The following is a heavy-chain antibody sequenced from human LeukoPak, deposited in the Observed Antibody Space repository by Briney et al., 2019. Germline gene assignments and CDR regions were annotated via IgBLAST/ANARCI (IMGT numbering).Heavy chain of an antibody. CDR3: ARDWGTTVTPLDY. Sequence: ASVKVSCKASGYTFTGYYMHWVRQAPGQGLEWMGWINPNSGGTNYARKFQGRVTMTRDASISTAYMELSRLSSDDTAVYYCARDWGTTVTPLDYWGQGTLVTVSS. D-gene: IGHD4-17*01. V-gene: IGHV1-2*02. CDR2: INPNSGGT. J-gene: IGHJ4*02. CDR1: GYTFTGYY.